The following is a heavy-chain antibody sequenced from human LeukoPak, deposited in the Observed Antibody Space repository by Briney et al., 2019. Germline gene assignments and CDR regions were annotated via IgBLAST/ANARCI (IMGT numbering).Heavy chain of an antibody. Sequence: SETLSLTCTVSGGSISSYYWSWIRQPAGKGLEWIGRIYTSGSTNYNPPLKSRVTMSVDTSQTQFSLKLSSVTAADTAVYFCARGRSIGARRGAFDIWGQGTMVSVSS. CDR2: IYTSGST. D-gene: IGHD6-6*01. V-gene: IGHV4-4*07. CDR3: ARGRSIGARRGAFDI. CDR1: GGSISSYY. J-gene: IGHJ3*02.